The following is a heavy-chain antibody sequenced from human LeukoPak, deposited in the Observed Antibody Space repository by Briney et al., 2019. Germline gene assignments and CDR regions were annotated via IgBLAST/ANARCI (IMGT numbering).Heavy chain of an antibody. J-gene: IGHJ4*02. D-gene: IGHD5-12*01. Sequence: GGSLRLSCAASGFTFSSYAMSWVRQAPGKRLEWVSAIIGSGGSTYYADSVKGRFTISRDNSKNTLYLQMNSLRAEDTAVYYCASSRGYSGYDRLDYWGQGTLVTVSS. CDR1: GFTFSSYA. V-gene: IGHV3-23*01. CDR3: ASSRGYSGYDRLDY. CDR2: IIGSGGST.